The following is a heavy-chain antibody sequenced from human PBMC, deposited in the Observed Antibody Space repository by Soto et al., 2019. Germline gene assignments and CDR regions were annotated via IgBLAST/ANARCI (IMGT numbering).Heavy chain of an antibody. J-gene: IGHJ4*02. Sequence: GSLRLSCAASGFTFSNYAMNWVRQAPGKWLEWVSYISHKSSAVYHADSVKGRFTISRDNARNSLYLQMNSLRDEDTAVYYCARDPYSSTTVTIMEYWGQGTMVTVSS. CDR2: ISHKSSAV. CDR1: GFTFSNYA. CDR3: ARDPYSSTTVTIMEY. V-gene: IGHV3-48*02. D-gene: IGHD4-17*01.